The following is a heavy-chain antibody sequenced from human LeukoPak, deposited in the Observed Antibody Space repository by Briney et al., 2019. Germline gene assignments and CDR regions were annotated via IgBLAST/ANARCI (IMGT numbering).Heavy chain of an antibody. CDR2: INHSGST. D-gene: IGHD3-16*02. Sequence: SETLSLTCAVYGGSFSGYYWSWIRQPPGKGLEWIGEINHSGSTNYNPSLKSRVTISVDTSKNQFSLKLSSVTAADTAVYYCARGVWGSYPYFDYWGQGTLVTVSS. J-gene: IGHJ4*02. CDR3: ARGVWGSYPYFDY. CDR1: GGSFSGYY. V-gene: IGHV4-34*01.